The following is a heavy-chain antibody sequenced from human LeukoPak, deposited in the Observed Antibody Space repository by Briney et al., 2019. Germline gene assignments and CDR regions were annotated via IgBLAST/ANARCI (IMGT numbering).Heavy chain of an antibody. V-gene: IGHV4-59*01. J-gene: IGHJ4*02. CDR3: ARRRYYDSTGYNPTFYFDY. CDR1: GDSIIGNY. D-gene: IGHD3-22*01. Sequence: PSETLSLTCTVSGDSIIGNYWSWIRQPPGKTLEWIGYIYNTVDTTYNPSLESRLTMSLDMSNKQFSLRLTSVTAADTAVYYCARRRYYDSTGYNPTFYFDYWGQGILVTFSS. CDR2: IYNTVDT.